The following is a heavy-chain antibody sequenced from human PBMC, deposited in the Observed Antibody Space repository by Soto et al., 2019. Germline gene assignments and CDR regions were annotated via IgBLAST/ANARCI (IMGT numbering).Heavy chain of an antibody. J-gene: IGHJ4*02. CDR3: AKPTLAYDILTGYYIY. V-gene: IGHV3-23*01. Sequence: EVQLLESGGGLVQPGGSLRLSCAASGFTFSSYAMSWVRQAPGKGLEWVSAISGSGGSTYYADSVKGRFTISRDNSKNTLYLQMNGLGADDTAVYYCAKPTLAYDILTGYYIYWGLGTLVTVSS. CDR1: GFTFSSYA. D-gene: IGHD3-9*01. CDR2: ISGSGGST.